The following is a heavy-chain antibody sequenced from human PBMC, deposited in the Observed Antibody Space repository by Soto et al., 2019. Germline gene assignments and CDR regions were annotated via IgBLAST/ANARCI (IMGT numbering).Heavy chain of an antibody. J-gene: IGHJ4*02. D-gene: IGHD5-12*01. CDR1: GGTFNNYA. V-gene: IGHV1-69*01. CDR3: ARGGVDVVATSAFDY. Sequence: QVQLVQSGAEVKKPGSSVTVSCKASGGTFNNYAISWVRQAPGQGLEWMGGIIPIIGTADYAHKFQGRPAISADESTGTTFMELSSLRSEDTALYYCARGGVDVVATSAFDYWGQGTLVTVSS. CDR2: IIPIIGTA.